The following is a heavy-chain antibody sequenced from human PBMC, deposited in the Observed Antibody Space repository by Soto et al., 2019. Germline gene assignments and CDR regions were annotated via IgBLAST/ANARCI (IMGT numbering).Heavy chain of an antibody. CDR1: GDSVSSYSAA. CDR2: TYYRSKWYN. J-gene: IGHJ6*02. CDR3: VRDLRQGTTGTTPSCFGMDV. V-gene: IGHV6-1*01. D-gene: IGHD1-1*01. Sequence: SQTLSLTCAISGDSVSSYSAAWNWIRQSPSRGLEWLGRTYYRSKWYNDYAVSVKSRITINPDTSKNQFSLQLKSVTPEDTAVYYCVRDLRQGTTGTTPSCFGMDVWGQGTTVTVSS.